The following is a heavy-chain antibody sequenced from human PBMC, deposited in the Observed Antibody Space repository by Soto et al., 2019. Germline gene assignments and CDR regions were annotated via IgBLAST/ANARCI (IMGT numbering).Heavy chain of an antibody. D-gene: IGHD3-22*01. V-gene: IGHV4-39*01. CDR1: GGSTSSSSYY. CDR3: ARQVGSGGYYYVFSYFDY. CDR2: VFYSGSA. Sequence: SETLSLTCTVSGGSTSSSSYYWGWIRQPPGKGLEWIASVFYSGSAYYNPSLRSRGTISVDTSKNQFSLELSSVTAADTAMYYCARQVGSGGYYYVFSYFDYWGQGNLVTVSS. J-gene: IGHJ4*02.